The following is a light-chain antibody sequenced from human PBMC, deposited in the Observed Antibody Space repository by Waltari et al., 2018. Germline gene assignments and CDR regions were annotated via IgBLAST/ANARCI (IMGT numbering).Light chain of an antibody. V-gene: IGLV1-40*01. Sequence: QSVLTQPPSVSGAPGQRVTISCTGSSSNIGAGFAVHWYQQLPGTAPTLLSYGHNNRPSGVPDRFSGSKSGTSASLAITGLQAEDEADYYCQSYGSDWVFGGGTKLTVL. CDR1: SSNIGAGFA. J-gene: IGLJ3*02. CDR2: GHN. CDR3: QSYGSDWV.